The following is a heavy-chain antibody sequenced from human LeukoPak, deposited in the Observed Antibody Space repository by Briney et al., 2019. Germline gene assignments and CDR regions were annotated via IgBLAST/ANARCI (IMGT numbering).Heavy chain of an antibody. Sequence: VASVKVSCKASGYTFTGYYMHWVRQAPGQGLEWMGWINPNSGGTNYAQKFQGRVTMTRDTSISTAYMELSRLRSDDTAVYYCARGGSLFRGARSYNWFDPWGQGTLVTVSS. D-gene: IGHD3-10*01. V-gene: IGHV1-2*02. CDR2: INPNSGGT. CDR1: GYTFTGYY. CDR3: ARGGSLFRGARSYNWFDP. J-gene: IGHJ5*02.